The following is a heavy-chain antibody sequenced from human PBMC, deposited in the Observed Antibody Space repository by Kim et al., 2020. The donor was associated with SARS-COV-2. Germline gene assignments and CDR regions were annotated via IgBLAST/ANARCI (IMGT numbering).Heavy chain of an antibody. CDR3: TRSRVFDY. CDR2: SGETT. V-gene: IGHV3-49*02. Sequence: SGETTEYVASLKGRFTYSRDDSKSVAYLRMNSLNTDDTAIYYCTRSRVFDYWGLGTLVTVSS. J-gene: IGHJ4*02.